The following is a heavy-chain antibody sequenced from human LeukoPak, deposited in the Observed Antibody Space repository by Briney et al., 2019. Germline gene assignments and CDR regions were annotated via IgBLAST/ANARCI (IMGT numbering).Heavy chain of an antibody. D-gene: IGHD6-6*01. CDR2: IATAGDT. CDR1: GFTFSSYD. CDR3: ARGNRGARPGFDP. V-gene: IGHV3-13*01. J-gene: IGHJ5*02. Sequence: GGSLRLSCAASGFTFSSYDMHWVRQATGKGLGWVSGIATAGDTFYAGSVKGRFTISRENGKNSLYLQMNSLRAGDAAVYYCARGNRGARPGFDPWGQGTLVTVSS.